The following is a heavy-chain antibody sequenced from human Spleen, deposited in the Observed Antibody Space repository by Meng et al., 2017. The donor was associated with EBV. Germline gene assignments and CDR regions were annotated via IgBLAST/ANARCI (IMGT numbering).Heavy chain of an antibody. CDR1: GGSVSSGSYY. CDR3: ARDISGSHDY. CDR2: IYYSGST. J-gene: IGHJ4*02. Sequence: QVQVQAWGPVLVKRSETLSLTCTVFGGSVSSGSYYWSWIRQPPGKGLGWIGYIYYSGSTNYNPSLKSRVTISVDTSKNQFSLKLSSVTAADTAVYYCARDISGSHDYWGQGTLVTVSS. D-gene: IGHD1-26*01. V-gene: IGHV4-61*01.